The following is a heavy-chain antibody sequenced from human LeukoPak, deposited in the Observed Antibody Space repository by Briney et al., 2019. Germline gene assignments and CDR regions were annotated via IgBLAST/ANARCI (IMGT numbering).Heavy chain of an antibody. Sequence: GGSLRLSCAASGFTVSSNEMSWVRQAPGKGLEWVSSISGGSTYYADSRKGRFTISRDNSKNTLYLQMNSLRAEDTAVYYCAKARASTDDYYYYGMDVWGQGTTVTVSS. V-gene: IGHV3-38-3*01. CDR1: GFTVSSNE. CDR2: ISGGST. J-gene: IGHJ6*02. D-gene: IGHD1-26*01. CDR3: AKARASTDDYYYYGMDV.